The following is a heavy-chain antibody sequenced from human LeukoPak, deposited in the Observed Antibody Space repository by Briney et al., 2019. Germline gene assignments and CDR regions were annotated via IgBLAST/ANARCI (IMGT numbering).Heavy chain of an antibody. CDR1: GFTFSSYA. V-gene: IGHV3-23*01. D-gene: IGHD3-10*01. CDR3: AKEVLWFGELFGYFDY. J-gene: IGHJ4*02. Sequence: GGSLRLSCAASGFTFSSYAMSWVRQAPGKGLEWVSAISGSGGSTYYADSVKGRFTISRDNSKNTLYLQMNSPRAEDTAVYYCAKEVLWFGELFGYFDYWGQGTLVTVSS. CDR2: ISGSGGST.